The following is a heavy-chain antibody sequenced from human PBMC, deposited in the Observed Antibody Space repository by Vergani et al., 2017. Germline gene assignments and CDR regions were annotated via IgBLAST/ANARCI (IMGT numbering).Heavy chain of an antibody. D-gene: IGHD2-2*01. J-gene: IGHJ4*02. CDR3: ARGPYCSSTSCYVGIDY. V-gene: IGHV1-18*01. CDR1: GYTFTSYG. CDR2: ISAYNGNT. Sequence: QVQLVQSGAEVKKPGASVKVSCKASGYTFTSYGISWVRQAPGQGLEWMGWISAYNGNTNYAQKLQGRVTMTTDTSTSTAYMELSRLRSEDTDVYYCARGPYCSSTSCYVGIDYWGQGTLVTVSS.